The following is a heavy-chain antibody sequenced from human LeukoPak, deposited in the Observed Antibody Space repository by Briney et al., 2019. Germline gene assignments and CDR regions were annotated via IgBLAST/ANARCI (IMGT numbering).Heavy chain of an antibody. D-gene: IGHD6-19*01. Sequence: GGSLRLSCAASGFTFSRYSMNWVRQAPGKGLEWVSSISSSSSYIYYADSVKGRFTISRDNAKNSLYLQMNSLRAEDTAVYYCARGGPLDASGSDAFDIWGQGTMVTVSS. CDR2: ISSSSSYI. V-gene: IGHV3-21*01. CDR3: ARGGPLDASGSDAFDI. CDR1: GFTFSRYS. J-gene: IGHJ3*02.